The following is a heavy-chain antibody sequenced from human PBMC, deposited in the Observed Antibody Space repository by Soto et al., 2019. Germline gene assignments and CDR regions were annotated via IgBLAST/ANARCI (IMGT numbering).Heavy chain of an antibody. D-gene: IGHD4-17*01. CDR1: GSTFTGYY. Sequence: ASVKVSCKASGSTFTGYYIHWVRQAPGQGLEWMGWINPNNGGTKYAQNFQGSVTMTRDTSISTAYMELSRLRSDDTAVYYCARASGVYDAFDIWGQGKMVTVSS. J-gene: IGHJ3*02. CDR2: INPNNGGT. CDR3: ARASGVYDAFDI. V-gene: IGHV1-2*02.